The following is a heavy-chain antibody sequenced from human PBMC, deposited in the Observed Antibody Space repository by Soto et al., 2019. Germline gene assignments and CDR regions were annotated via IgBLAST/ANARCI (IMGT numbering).Heavy chain of an antibody. J-gene: IGHJ4*02. V-gene: IGHV3-30-3*01. CDR1: GFTFSSYA. CDR3: ATLAPSITMIVVVRAPPDY. CDR2: ISYDGSNK. Sequence: PGGSLRLSCAASGFTFSSYAMHWVRQAPGKGLEWVAVISYDGSNKYYADSVKGRFTISRDNSKNTLYLQMNSLRAEDTAVYYCATLAPSITMIVVVRAPPDYWGQGTLVTVSS. D-gene: IGHD3-22*01.